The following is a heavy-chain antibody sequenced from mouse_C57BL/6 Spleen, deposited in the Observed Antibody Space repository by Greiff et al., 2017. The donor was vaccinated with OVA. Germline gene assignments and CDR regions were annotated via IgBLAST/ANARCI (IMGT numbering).Heavy chain of an antibody. J-gene: IGHJ1*03. V-gene: IGHV5-4*03. CDR3: ARAPITTVVAPYGYYDV. CDR2: ISDGGSYT. CDR1: GFTFSSYA. Sequence: EVKLVESGGGLVKPGGSLKLSCAASGFTFSSYAMSWVRQTPEKRLEWVATISDGGSYTYYPANVKGRFTISIDNAKNNLYLQMSHLKSEDTAMYYCARAPITTVVAPYGYYDVWGTGTTVTVSS. D-gene: IGHD1-1*01.